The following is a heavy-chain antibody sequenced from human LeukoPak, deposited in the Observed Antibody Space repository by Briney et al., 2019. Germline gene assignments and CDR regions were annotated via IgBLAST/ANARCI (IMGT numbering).Heavy chain of an antibody. Sequence: PSETLSLTCTVSGGSISSYYWSWIRQPPGKGLEWIGYIYYSGSSNYNPSLKSRVTMSIDTSRNQFFLKLSSVTAADTAVYYCALAPNSNWFDFWGQGVLVTVSS. CDR2: IYYSGSS. V-gene: IGHV4-59*08. CDR3: ALAPNSNWFDF. J-gene: IGHJ5*01. CDR1: GGSISSYY. D-gene: IGHD2-8*01.